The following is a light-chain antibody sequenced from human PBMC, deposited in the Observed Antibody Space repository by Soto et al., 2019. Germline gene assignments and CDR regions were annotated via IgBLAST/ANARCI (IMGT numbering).Light chain of an antibody. CDR3: TSYTSTSTVV. Sequence: QSALTQPASVSGSPGQSITISCTGTSSDVGGYDSVSWYQQHPGKVPKLMIYDVSNRPSGVSNRFSGSKSGNTASLTISGLQAEDEADYYCTSYTSTSTVVFGGGTKVTVL. CDR2: DVS. J-gene: IGLJ3*02. CDR1: SSDVGGYDS. V-gene: IGLV2-14*01.